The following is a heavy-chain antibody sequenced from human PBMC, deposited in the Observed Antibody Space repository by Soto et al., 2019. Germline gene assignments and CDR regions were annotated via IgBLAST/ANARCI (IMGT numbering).Heavy chain of an antibody. V-gene: IGHV1-69*01. D-gene: IGHD1-7*01. Sequence: QVQLVQSGAEVKKPGSSVKVSCKASGGTFSSYAISRVRQAPGQGLEWMGGIIPIFGTANYAQKFQGRVTITADESTSTAYMELSSLRSEDTAVYYCAKRGTGTTGENWFDPWGQGTLVTVSS. CDR3: AKRGTGTTGENWFDP. CDR2: IIPIFGTA. J-gene: IGHJ5*02. CDR1: GGTFSSYA.